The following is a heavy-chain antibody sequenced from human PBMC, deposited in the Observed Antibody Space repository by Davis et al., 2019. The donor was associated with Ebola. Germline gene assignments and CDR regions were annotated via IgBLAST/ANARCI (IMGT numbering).Heavy chain of an antibody. CDR3: ASGKDGYNYWYYGMDV. D-gene: IGHD5-24*01. J-gene: IGHJ6*04. CDR1: GYSFTSYW. Sequence: PGGSLRLSCKGSGYSFTSYWIGWVRQMPGKGLEWMGIIYPGDSDTRYSPSFQGQVTISADKSISTAYLQWSSLKASDTAMYYCASGKDGYNYWYYGMDVWGKGTTVTVSS. CDR2: IYPGDSDT. V-gene: IGHV5-51*01.